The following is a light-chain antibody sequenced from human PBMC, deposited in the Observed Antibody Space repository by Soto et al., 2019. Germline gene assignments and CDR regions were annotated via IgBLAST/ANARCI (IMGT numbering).Light chain of an antibody. V-gene: IGLV3-21*02. Sequence: SYELTQPPSVSVAPGQTARMTCGGYYIGGKSVHLYQQKPGQAHVLVVYDDNDRPSGIPERFACSSSVNTATLTINRVEVGDETDDYCQEWRSYSDEVVVGEGTKLTVL. CDR2: DDN. J-gene: IGLJ2*01. CDR3: QEWRSYSDEVV. CDR1: YIGGKS.